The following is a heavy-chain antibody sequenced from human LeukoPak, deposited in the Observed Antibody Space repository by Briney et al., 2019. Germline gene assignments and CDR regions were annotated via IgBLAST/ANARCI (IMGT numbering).Heavy chain of an antibody. CDR2: IIPIFGTA. J-gene: IGHJ4*02. V-gene: IGHV1-69*13. CDR3: ARYGEDSSSWYYFDY. CDR1: GYTFTSYA. Sequence: SVKVSCKASGYTFTSYAMNWVRQAPGQGLEWMGGIIPIFGTANYAQKFQGRVTITADESTSTAYMELSSLRSEDTAVYYCARYGEDSSSWYYFDYWGQGTLVTVSS. D-gene: IGHD6-13*01.